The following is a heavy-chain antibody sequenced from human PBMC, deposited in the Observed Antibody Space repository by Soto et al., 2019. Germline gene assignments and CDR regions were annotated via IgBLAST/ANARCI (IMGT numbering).Heavy chain of an antibody. CDR2: IYYSGST. CDR3: ARHPYRIAAPPRSWFDP. Sequence: TLSLTCTVSGGSISSSSYYWGWIRQPPGKGLEWIGSIYYSGSTYYNPSLKSRVTISVDTSKNQFSLKLSSVTAADTAVYYCARHPYRIAAPPRSWFDPWGQGTLVTVPS. J-gene: IGHJ5*02. CDR1: GGSISSSSYY. D-gene: IGHD6-6*01. V-gene: IGHV4-39*01.